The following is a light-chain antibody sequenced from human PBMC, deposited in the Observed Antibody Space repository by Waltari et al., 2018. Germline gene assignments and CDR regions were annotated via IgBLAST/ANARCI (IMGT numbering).Light chain of an antibody. CDR3: QHYAKTPPVT. CDR1: ESVKSSY. CDR2: GAT. V-gene: IGKV3-20*01. Sequence: EVVLAQSPGTLSLSPGEIATLSCRASESVKSSYLGWYQQRPGQAPRLLIYGATKRATGIPDRCSGSGFGTHFNFTLTINRLEPEDFAVYYCQHYAKTPPVTFGGGTKVE. J-gene: IGKJ4*01.